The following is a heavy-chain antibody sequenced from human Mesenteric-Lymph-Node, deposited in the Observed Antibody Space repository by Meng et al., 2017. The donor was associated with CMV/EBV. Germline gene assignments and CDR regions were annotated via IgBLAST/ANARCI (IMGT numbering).Heavy chain of an antibody. J-gene: IGHJ4*02. CDR1: GFTFNDHY. CDR2: IRNKADKYST. V-gene: IGHV3-72*01. CDR3: ARVRGRSLNY. Sequence: GESLKISCVASGFTFNDHYMDWVRQAPGQGLEWVGCIRNKADKYSTVYAASVKGRFTISRDDSKNSVYLQMNSLKIEDTAVYYCARVRGRSLNYWGQGTLVTVSS. D-gene: IGHD1-26*01.